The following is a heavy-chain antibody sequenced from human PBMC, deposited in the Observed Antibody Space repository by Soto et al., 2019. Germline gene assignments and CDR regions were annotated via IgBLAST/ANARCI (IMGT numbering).Heavy chain of an antibody. Sequence: GGSLSLTCAASGFTVSSNYMSWVRQAPGKGLEWVSVIYSGGSTSYADSVKGRFTISRDNSKNTLYLQMNSLRAEDTAVYYCACGYFYSYYGMDVWGQGTTVTVSS. J-gene: IGHJ6*02. CDR1: GFTVSSNY. D-gene: IGHD3-22*01. V-gene: IGHV3-53*01. CDR2: IYSGGST. CDR3: ACGYFYSYYGMDV.